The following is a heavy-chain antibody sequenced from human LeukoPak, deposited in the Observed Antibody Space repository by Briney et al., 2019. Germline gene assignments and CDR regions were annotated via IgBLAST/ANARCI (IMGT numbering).Heavy chain of an antibody. CDR3: ASSWGSWSGSLNFDY. Sequence: SETLSLTCTVSGGSITSYYWSWIRQPPGKGLEWIGYMFYSGSTNYNPSLKSQFTTSVDTSKNQFSLKLSSVTAADTAVYYCASSWGSWSGSLNFDYWGQGTLVTVSS. V-gene: IGHV4-59*08. J-gene: IGHJ4*02. D-gene: IGHD1-26*01. CDR2: MFYSGST. CDR1: GGSITSYY.